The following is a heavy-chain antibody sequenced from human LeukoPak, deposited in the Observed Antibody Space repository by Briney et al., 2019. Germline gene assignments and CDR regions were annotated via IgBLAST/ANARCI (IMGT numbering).Heavy chain of an antibody. CDR3: VKNWDY. J-gene: IGHJ4*02. Sequence: GGSLRLSCAATGFTFSSYGMHWVRQAPGKGLEWVANIRQDGNEKYYVDSVKGRFTISRDNAKNSLYLQMNSLRAEDTAVYYCVKNWDYWGQGSLVTVSS. CDR1: GFTFSSYG. CDR2: IRQDGNEK. V-gene: IGHV3-7*01. D-gene: IGHD2/OR15-2a*01.